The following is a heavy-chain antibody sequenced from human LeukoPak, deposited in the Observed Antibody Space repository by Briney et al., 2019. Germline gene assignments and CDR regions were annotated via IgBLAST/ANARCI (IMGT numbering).Heavy chain of an antibody. CDR3: ARDTYYVSGSYYYYYYYMDV. J-gene: IGHJ6*03. CDR2: INPNSGGT. V-gene: IGHV1-2*02. CDR1: GYTFTGYY. D-gene: IGHD3-10*01. Sequence: GASVKVSCKASGYTFTGYYMHWVRQAPGQGLEWMGWINPNSGGTNYAQKFQGRVTMTRDTSTSTAYMELSRLRSDDTSVYYCARDTYYVSGSYYYYYYYMDVWGKGTTVTVSS.